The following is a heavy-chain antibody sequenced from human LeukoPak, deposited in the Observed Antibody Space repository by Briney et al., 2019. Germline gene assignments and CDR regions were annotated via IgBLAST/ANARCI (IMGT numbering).Heavy chain of an antibody. CDR1: GYTFTGYY. D-gene: IGHD2-2*01. CDR2: INPNSGAT. Sequence: ASVKVSCKASGYTFTGYYMHWVRQAPGQGLEWMGWINPNSGATNYAQRFQGRVTMTRDTSISTAYMELSRLRSDDTAVYYCVRVSQFASSCYHGVCWLDPWGQGSLVTVSS. CDR3: VRVSQFASSCYHGVCWLDP. J-gene: IGHJ5*02. V-gene: IGHV1-2*02.